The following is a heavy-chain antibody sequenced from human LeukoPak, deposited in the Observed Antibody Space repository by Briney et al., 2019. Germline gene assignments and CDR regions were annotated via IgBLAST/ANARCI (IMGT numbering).Heavy chain of an antibody. CDR1: GGSISSSSYY. D-gene: IGHD3-22*01. Sequence: PSETLSLTCTVSGGSISSSSYYWGWIRQPPGNGLEWIGSIYYSGSTNYNPPLKSRVTISVDTSKNQFSLKLTSVTAADTAVYYCARELPLPTSYYYDSSGSFDYWGQGSLVTVSS. J-gene: IGHJ4*02. CDR3: ARELPLPTSYYYDSSGSFDY. V-gene: IGHV4-39*07. CDR2: IYYSGST.